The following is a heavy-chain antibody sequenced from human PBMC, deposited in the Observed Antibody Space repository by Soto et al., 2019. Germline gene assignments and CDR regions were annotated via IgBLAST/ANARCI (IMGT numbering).Heavy chain of an antibody. Sequence: PSETLSLTCAVCGASLSDNYCNWLRQPPGKGLEWIGEINQSGNTNYNPSLRSRVTISIDKSKNQLSLNLRSVSAADTAVYYCARGRGEFDDWGKGTPVKVSS. CDR2: INQSGNT. CDR3: ARGRGEFDD. V-gene: IGHV4-34*01. CDR1: GASLSDNY. J-gene: IGHJ5*02. D-gene: IGHD2-21*01.